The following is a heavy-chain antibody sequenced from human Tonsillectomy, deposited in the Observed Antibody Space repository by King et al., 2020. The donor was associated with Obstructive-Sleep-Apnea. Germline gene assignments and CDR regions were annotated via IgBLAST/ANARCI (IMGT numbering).Heavy chain of an antibody. Sequence: TLQESGPALVKPTQTLTLTCTFSGFSLSTSGMCVSWIRQPPGKALEWLALIDWDDETYYSTSLKTRLTISKDTSKNQVVLTMTNMDPVDTATYYCAQMSGLPCVGRDGGYGMDVWGQGTTVSVSS. J-gene: IGHJ6*02. CDR3: AQMSGLPCVGRDGGYGMDV. CDR2: IDWDDET. V-gene: IGHV2-70*01. D-gene: IGHD3-16*01. CDR1: GFSLSTSGMC.